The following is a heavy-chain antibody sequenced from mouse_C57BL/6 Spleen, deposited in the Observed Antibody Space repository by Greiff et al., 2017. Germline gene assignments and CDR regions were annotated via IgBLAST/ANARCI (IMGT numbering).Heavy chain of an antibody. CDR3: AREKPGNYFDY. Sequence: QVQLQQSGAELARPGASVKMSCKASGYTFTSYTMHWVKQRPGQGLEWIGYINPSSGYTKYNQKFKDKATLTADKSSITAYMQLSSLTSEDSAVYYCAREKPGNYFDYWGQGTTLTVSS. CDR2: INPSSGYT. J-gene: IGHJ2*01. V-gene: IGHV1-4*01. CDR1: GYTFTSYT. D-gene: IGHD1-1*02.